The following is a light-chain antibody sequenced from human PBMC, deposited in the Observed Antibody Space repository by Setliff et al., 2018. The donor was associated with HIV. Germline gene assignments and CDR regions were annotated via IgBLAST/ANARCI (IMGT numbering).Light chain of an antibody. Sequence: QSVLTQPASVSGSPGQSITISCTGTSSDVGRYNLVSWYQQHPGKAPKLMIYQATKRPSGVSNRFSGSKSGNTASLTISGLQAGDEADYYCCSNTGSNTYVFGTGTKVTVL. V-gene: IGLV2-23*01. CDR2: QAT. J-gene: IGLJ1*01. CDR1: SSDVGRYNL. CDR3: CSNTGSNTYV.